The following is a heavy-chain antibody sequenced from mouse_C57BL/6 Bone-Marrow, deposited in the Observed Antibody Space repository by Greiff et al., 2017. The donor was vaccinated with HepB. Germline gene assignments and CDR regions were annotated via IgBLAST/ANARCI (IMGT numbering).Heavy chain of an antibody. J-gene: IGHJ4*01. CDR2: IWSGGST. CDR1: GFSLTSYG. CDR3: ARNPPLDWVYAMDY. Sequence: QVQLQQSGPGLVQPSQSLSITCTVSGFSLTSYGVHWVRQSPGKGLEWRGVIWSGGSTDYNAAFISRLSISKDNSKSQVFFKMNSLQADDTAIYYCARNPPLDWVYAMDYWGQGTSVTVSS. V-gene: IGHV2-2*01. D-gene: IGHD4-1*01.